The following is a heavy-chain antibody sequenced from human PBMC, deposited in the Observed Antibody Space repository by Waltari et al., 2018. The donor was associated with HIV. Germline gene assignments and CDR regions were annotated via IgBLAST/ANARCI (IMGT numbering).Heavy chain of an antibody. V-gene: IGHV1-69*14. D-gene: IGHD1-26*01. CDR1: GGTLRTSA. Sequence: QVQLEQSGAEVKKPGSSVKVSCKASGGTLRTSAISWVRQAPGQGLEWMGGLIPSFGTATYAQKFQGRVTFSADKSMTTVYMDLSSLRSEDTAVYYCARRVGITSHFYYAMDVWGQGTTVIVSS. J-gene: IGHJ6*02. CDR2: LIPSFGTA. CDR3: ARRVGITSHFYYAMDV.